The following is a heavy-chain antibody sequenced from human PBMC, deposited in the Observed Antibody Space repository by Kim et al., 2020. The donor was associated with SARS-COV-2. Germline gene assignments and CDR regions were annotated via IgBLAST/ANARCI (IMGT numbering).Heavy chain of an antibody. J-gene: IGHJ4*02. CDR3: AKDPRRDYDSSGYYLPYYFDY. V-gene: IGHV3-23*01. Sequence: GGSLRLSCAASGFTFSSYAMSWVRQAPGKGLEWVSAISGSGGSTYYADSVKGRFTISRDNSKNTLYLQMNSLRAEDTAVYYCAKDPRRDYDSSGYYLPYYFDYWGQGTLVTVSS. CDR1: GFTFSSYA. CDR2: ISGSGGST. D-gene: IGHD3-22*01.